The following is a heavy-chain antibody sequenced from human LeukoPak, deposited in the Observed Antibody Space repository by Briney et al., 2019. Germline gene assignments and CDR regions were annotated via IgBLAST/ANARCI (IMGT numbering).Heavy chain of an antibody. CDR3: AKDSSSSWFGGDSK. Sequence: GGSLRLSCAASGCSFSYSGTHWVRQAPGKGLEWVASVWFGESVQSYSDSVKGRFTISRDNSKNTLYLQMNSLRAEDTAVYYCAKDSSSSWFGGDSKWGQGTLVTVSS. CDR2: VWFGESVQ. CDR1: GCSFSYSG. V-gene: IGHV3-30*02. J-gene: IGHJ4*02. D-gene: IGHD6-13*01.